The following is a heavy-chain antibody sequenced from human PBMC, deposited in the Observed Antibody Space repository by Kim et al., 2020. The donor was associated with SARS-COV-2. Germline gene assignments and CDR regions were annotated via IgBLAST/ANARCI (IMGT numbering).Heavy chain of an antibody. Sequence: VKGRFTISRDNSKNSLYLQMNGLRAEDTAVYYCARALGYSTLNSYYGMDVWGQGTTVTVSS. V-gene: IGHV3-30*01. CDR3: ARALGYSTLNSYYGMDV. D-gene: IGHD2-8*01. J-gene: IGHJ6*02.